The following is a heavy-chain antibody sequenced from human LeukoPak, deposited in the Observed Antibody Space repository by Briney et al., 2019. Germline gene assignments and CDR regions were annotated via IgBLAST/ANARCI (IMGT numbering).Heavy chain of an antibody. J-gene: IGHJ5*02. CDR2: FDPEDGET. V-gene: IGHV1-24*01. CDR1: GYTLTELS. D-gene: IGHD6-13*01. Sequence: ASVKVSCKVSGYTLTELSMHWVRQAPGKGLEWMGGFDPEDGETIYAQKFQGRVTMTEDTSTDTAYMELSSLRSEDTAVYYCAQLAGLGIAAAGTFGWFDPWGQGTLVTVSS. CDR3: AQLAGLGIAAAGTFGWFDP.